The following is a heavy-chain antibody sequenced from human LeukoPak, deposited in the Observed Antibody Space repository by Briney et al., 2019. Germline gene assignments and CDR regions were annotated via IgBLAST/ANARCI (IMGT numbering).Heavy chain of an antibody. CDR1: GASISNSSHY. CDR2: IFHSGNT. V-gene: IGHV4-39*01. D-gene: IGHD4-11*01. Sequence: SETLSLTCSVSGASISNSSHYWAWIRQPPGKGLQWIGSIFHSGNTYCNPSLKSRVTMSVDTSKNQFSLKVFSVTAADTAVYYCARQGLQYLFGWFDPWGQGTLVTVSS. CDR3: ARQGLQYLFGWFDP. J-gene: IGHJ5*02.